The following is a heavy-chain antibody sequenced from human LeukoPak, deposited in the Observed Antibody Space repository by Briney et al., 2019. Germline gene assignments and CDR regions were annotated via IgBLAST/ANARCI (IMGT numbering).Heavy chain of an antibody. J-gene: IGHJ3*02. CDR2: INSDGSST. V-gene: IGHV3-74*01. CDR1: GFTFSSYW. Sequence: PGGSLRLSCAAPGFTFSSYWMHWVRQVPGKGLVWVSRINSDGSSTSYADSVKGRFPISRDNAKNTLYVQMNSLRAEDTAVYYCSTGSGHAFDIWGRGTMVTVSS. D-gene: IGHD3-10*01. CDR3: STGSGHAFDI.